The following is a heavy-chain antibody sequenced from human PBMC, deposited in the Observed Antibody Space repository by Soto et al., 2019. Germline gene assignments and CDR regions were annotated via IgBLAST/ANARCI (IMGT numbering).Heavy chain of an antibody. V-gene: IGHV1-69*06. CDR3: ATDCSGGSCYGASGMDV. Sequence: QVQLEQSGAEVKKPGSSVKVSCKASGGTFGRYAISWVRRAPGQSLEWMGQINAGFGATDLAQMFQGRVTITADKSTTTVYMELSSLRSDDTAVYYCATDCSGGSCYGASGMDVWGQRDHGHRLL. CDR2: INAGFGAT. CDR1: GGTFGRYA. J-gene: IGHJ6*02. D-gene: IGHD2-15*01.